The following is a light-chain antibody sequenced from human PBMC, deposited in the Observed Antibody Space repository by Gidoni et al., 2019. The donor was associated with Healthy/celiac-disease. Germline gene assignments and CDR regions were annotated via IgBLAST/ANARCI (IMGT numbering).Light chain of an antibody. V-gene: IGLV2-8*02. CDR1: SSDVGCYNY. CDR3: SSYAGSNNLV. CDR2: EVS. Sequence: QSALTQPPSASRAPGHAVTISGTGTSSDVGCYNYVSWYQQHPGKAPKLMMDEVSKRPSGVPARFSGSKSGNTASLTVSGLQAEDEADYYCSSYAGSNNLVFGGGTKLTVL. J-gene: IGLJ3*02.